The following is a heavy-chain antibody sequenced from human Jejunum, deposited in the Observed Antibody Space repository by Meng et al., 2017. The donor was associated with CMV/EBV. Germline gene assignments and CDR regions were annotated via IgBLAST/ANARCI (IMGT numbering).Heavy chain of an antibody. CDR2: IAPSGTT. J-gene: IGHJ4*02. V-gene: IGHV4-39*07. CDR1: NDSSDSKSNS. D-gene: IGHD6-13*01. Sequence: QLQLSGRGRVKPSETLYLSCTVANDSSDSKSNSVGWFRQPPAKGLEWIATIAPSGTTYYNPSLRSRLTTSLDTPRKHFSLRLSSVTAADSAVYYCARDIAIDLFYSWGKGILVTVSS. CDR3: ARDIAIDLFYS.